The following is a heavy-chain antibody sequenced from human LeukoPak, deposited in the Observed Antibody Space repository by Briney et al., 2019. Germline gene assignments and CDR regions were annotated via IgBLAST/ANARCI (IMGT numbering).Heavy chain of an antibody. D-gene: IGHD6-19*01. CDR2: INHSGST. CDR3: ARQPNSSGWYVSGYFDY. CDR1: GGSFSGYY. V-gene: IGHV4-34*01. Sequence: SETLSLTCAVCGGSFSGYYWSWIRQPPGKGLEWIGEINHSGSTNYNPSLKSRVTISVDTSKNQFSLKLSSVTAADTAVYYCARQPNSSGWYVSGYFDYWGQGTLVTVSS. J-gene: IGHJ4*02.